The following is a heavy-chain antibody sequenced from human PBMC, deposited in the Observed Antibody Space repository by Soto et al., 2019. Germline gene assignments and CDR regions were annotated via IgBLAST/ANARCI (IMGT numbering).Heavy chain of an antibody. V-gene: IGHV4-59*01. Sequence: SETLSLTCTVSGGSINSYYWSWIRQPPGKGLEWIGYIYYSGSTNYNPSLKSRVTISVDTSKNQFSLKLRSVTGADTAVYYCAMGRGSSWYFDYWGQGTLVTVSS. CDR1: GGSINSYY. D-gene: IGHD6-13*01. J-gene: IGHJ4*02. CDR2: IYYSGST. CDR3: AMGRGSSWYFDY.